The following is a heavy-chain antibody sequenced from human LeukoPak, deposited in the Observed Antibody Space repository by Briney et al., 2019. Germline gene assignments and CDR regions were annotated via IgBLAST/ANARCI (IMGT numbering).Heavy chain of an antibody. Sequence: PLETLSLTCSGSDASINNWNYYWGWIRQPPGKGLEWIGYIYYSGSTNYNPSLKSRVTISVDTSKNQFSLKLSSVTAADTAVYYCARQYYYGSGSPRFDPWGQGTLVTVSS. CDR2: IYYSGST. J-gene: IGHJ5*02. CDR1: DASINNWNYY. CDR3: ARQYYYGSGSPRFDP. D-gene: IGHD3-10*01. V-gene: IGHV4-61*01.